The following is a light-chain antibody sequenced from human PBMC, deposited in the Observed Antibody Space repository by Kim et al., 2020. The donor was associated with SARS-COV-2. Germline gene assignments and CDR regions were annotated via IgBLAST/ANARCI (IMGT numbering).Light chain of an antibody. CDR3: CSYAGLYTWV. CDR1: SSDVGSYNH. J-gene: IGLJ3*02. Sequence: QSALTQPASVSGSPGQSVTISCTGTSSDVGSYNHVSWYQQHPGKAPKLIIYDVSERPSGVSNRFSGSKSGNTASLTISGLQAEDEADYYCCSYAGLYTWVFGGGTQLTVL. CDR2: DVS. V-gene: IGLV2-11*01.